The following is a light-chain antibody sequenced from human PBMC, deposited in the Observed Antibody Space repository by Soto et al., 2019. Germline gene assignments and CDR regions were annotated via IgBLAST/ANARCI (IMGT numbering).Light chain of an antibody. V-gene: IGKV1-5*01. Sequence: DIQMTQSPSTLSASVGDRVTLTCRASQSISSWLAWYQQKPGKAPKLLIYDASSLESGVPSRFSGSRSGAEFTLTINSLQSEDFAVYYCQPYNNWPLTFGGGTKVDIK. J-gene: IGKJ4*01. CDR2: DAS. CDR1: QSISSW. CDR3: QPYNNWPLT.